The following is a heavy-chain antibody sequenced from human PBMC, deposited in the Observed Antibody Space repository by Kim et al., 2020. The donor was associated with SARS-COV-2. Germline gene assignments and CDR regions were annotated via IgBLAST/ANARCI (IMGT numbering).Heavy chain of an antibody. CDR1: GFTFSSYW. V-gene: IGHV3-7*03. D-gene: IGHD3-22*01. J-gene: IGHJ4*02. CDR3: ARDARSTSSYYYDSSGYYLDY. Sequence: GGSMRLSCAASGFTFSSYWMSWVRQAPGKGLEWVANIKQDGSEKYYVDSVKGRFTISRDNAKNSLYLQMNSLRAEDTAVYYCARDARSTSSYYYDSSGYYLDYWGQGTLVTVSS. CDR2: IKQDGSEK.